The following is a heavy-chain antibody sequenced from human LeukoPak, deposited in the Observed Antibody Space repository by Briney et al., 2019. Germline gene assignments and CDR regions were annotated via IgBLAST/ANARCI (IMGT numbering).Heavy chain of an antibody. V-gene: IGHV1-46*01. CDR3: ARSNGCSGGSCYGMAF. CDR2: INPSGDST. CDR1: GYTFTSFY. D-gene: IGHD2-15*01. Sequence: ASVKVPCKASGYTFTSFYMHWGRQAPGQGLEFMGIINPSGDSTSYAQKFQGRVTMTRDTSTSTVYMELSSLRSEDTAVYYCARSNGCSGGSCYGMAFWGQGTLVTVSS. J-gene: IGHJ4*02.